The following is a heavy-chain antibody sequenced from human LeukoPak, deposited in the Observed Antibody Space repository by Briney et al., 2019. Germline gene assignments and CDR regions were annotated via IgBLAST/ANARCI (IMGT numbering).Heavy chain of an antibody. J-gene: IGHJ6*03. CDR3: ASASFQLSSREYYYYMDV. CDR2: IYTSGST. Sequence: SQTLSLTCTVADGSISSGSYYWSWIRQPAGKGLEWIGRIYTSGSTNYNPSLKSRVTISVDTSKNQFSLKLSSVTAADTAVYYCASASFQLSSREYYYYMDVWGKGTTVTVSS. CDR1: DGSISSGSYY. V-gene: IGHV4-61*02. D-gene: IGHD5-18*01.